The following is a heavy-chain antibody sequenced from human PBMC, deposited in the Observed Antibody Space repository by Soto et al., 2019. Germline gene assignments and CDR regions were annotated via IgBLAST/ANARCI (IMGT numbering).Heavy chain of an antibody. Sequence: ASVKVSCKASGYTFTSYGISWVRQAPGQGLERMGWISAYNGNTNYAQKLQGRVTMTTDTSTSTAYMELRSLRSDDTAVYYCARVDYYDSSGYLDYWGQGTLVTVSS. CDR3: ARVDYYDSSGYLDY. CDR2: ISAYNGNT. J-gene: IGHJ4*02. V-gene: IGHV1-18*01. CDR1: GYTFTSYG. D-gene: IGHD3-22*01.